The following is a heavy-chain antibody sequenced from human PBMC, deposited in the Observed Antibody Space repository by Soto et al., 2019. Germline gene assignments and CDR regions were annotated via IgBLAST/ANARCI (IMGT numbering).Heavy chain of an antibody. J-gene: IGHJ6*02. CDR3: ARGIKIARGMDV. Sequence: QVQLQQWGAGLLKPSETLSLNCAVYGGSFSGDYWSWIRQSPGKGLEGIGEINHSGSTNYNPSLKSRVTISGSKSKNQFLLKLSSVTGRDTAVDYCARGIKIARGMDVWGQGTTVTVSS. V-gene: IGHV4-34*01. D-gene: IGHD6-6*01. CDR1: GGSFSGDY. CDR2: INHSGST.